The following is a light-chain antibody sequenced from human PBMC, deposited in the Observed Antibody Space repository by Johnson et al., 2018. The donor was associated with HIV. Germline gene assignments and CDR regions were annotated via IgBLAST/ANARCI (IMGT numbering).Light chain of an antibody. V-gene: IGLV1-51*01. J-gene: IGLJ1*01. Sequence: QSVLTQPPSVSAAPGQKVTISCSGSSSNIGNNYVSWYQQLPGTAPKLLIYDNNKRPSGIPDRFSGSTSGTSATLGITGLQTGDEADYYCGTWDSSLSVYVFGTGTKVTVL. CDR3: GTWDSSLSVYV. CDR2: DNN. CDR1: SSNIGNNY.